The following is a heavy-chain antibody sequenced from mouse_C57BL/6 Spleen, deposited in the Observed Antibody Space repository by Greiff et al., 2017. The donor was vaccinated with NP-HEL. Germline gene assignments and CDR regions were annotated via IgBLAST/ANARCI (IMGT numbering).Heavy chain of an antibody. CDR1: GYAFSSYW. Sequence: QVQLQQSGAELVKPGASVKISCKASGYAFSSYWMNWVKQRPGKGLEWIGQIYPGDGDTNYNGKFKGKATLTADKSSSTAYMQLSSLTSEDSAVYFCARSTTVVARMDYWGQGTSVTVSS. V-gene: IGHV1-80*01. D-gene: IGHD1-1*01. CDR3: ARSTTVVARMDY. CDR2: IYPGDGDT. J-gene: IGHJ4*01.